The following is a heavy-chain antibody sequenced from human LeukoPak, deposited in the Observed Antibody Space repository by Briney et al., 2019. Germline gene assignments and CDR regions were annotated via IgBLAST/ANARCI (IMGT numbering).Heavy chain of an antibody. CDR3: ASHKGRATAVDY. Sequence: PSETLSLTCTVSGGSFSSYYWTWIRQPPGKGLQWIGYFYYIGSTSYNPSLKSRVAMSVDTSKNQFSLKLSSVTAADTAVYYCASHKGRATAVDYWGQGTLVTVSS. CDR1: GGSFSSYY. J-gene: IGHJ4*02. CDR2: FYYIGST. V-gene: IGHV4-59*01. D-gene: IGHD2-21*02.